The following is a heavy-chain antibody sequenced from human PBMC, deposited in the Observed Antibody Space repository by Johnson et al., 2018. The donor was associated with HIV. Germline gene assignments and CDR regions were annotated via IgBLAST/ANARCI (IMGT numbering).Heavy chain of an antibody. CDR3: ARDVTAGNDAFDI. D-gene: IGHD1-1*01. CDR2: IYSGGRS. Sequence: VQLVESGGGLVQPGGSLRLSCAASGLTVSGNFMNWVRQAPGKGLEWVSVIYSGGRSYYADSVKGRLTLSRDNSNNTLYRQMNSLRAEDTAVYYCARDVTAGNDAFDIWGQGTMVTVSS. V-gene: IGHV3-66*02. CDR1: GLTVSGNF. J-gene: IGHJ3*02.